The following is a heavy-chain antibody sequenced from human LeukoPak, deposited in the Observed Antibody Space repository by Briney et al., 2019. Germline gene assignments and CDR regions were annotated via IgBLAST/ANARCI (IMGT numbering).Heavy chain of an antibody. Sequence: ASVTVSFTASGYTFTVYYMHWVRQAPGQGLEWMGWINPNSGGTNYAQKFQGRVTMTRDTSISTAYMELSRLRSDDTAVYYCARRDCSGGSCYLDAFNVSGQATMVTVSS. D-gene: IGHD2-15*01. J-gene: IGHJ3*01. CDR1: GYTFTVYY. CDR3: ARRDCSGGSCYLDAFNV. CDR2: INPNSGGT. V-gene: IGHV1-2*02.